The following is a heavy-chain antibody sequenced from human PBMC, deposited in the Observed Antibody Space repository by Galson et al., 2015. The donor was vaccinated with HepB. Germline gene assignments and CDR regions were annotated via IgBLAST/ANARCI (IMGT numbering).Heavy chain of an antibody. CDR1: GFTFSSYG. J-gene: IGHJ4*02. V-gene: IGHV3-30*18. D-gene: IGHD4-23*01. CDR3: AKDIETTVVNLIDY. CDR2: ISYDGSNK. Sequence: SLRLSCAASGFTFSSYGMHWVRQAPGKGLEWVAVISYDGSNKYYADSVKGRFTIPRDNSKNTLYLQMNSLRAEDTAVYYCAKDIETTVVNLIDYWGQGTLVTVSS.